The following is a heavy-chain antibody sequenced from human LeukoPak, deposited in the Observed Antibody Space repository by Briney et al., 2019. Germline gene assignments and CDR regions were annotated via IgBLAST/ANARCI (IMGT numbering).Heavy chain of an antibody. J-gene: IGHJ5*02. CDR1: GYTFTSYD. CDR2: MNPNSGNT. Sequence: ASVKVSCKASGYTFTSYDINWVRQATGQGLEWMGWMNPNSGNTGYAQKFQGRVTITRNTFISTAYMEMSSLRSEDTAVYSWARAHNDYADDETFPNWFDPWGQGTLVTVSS. D-gene: IGHD4-17*01. V-gene: IGHV1-8*03. CDR3: ARAHNDYADDETFPNWFDP.